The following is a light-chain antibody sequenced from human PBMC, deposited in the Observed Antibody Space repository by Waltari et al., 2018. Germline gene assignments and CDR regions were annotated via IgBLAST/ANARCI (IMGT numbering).Light chain of an antibody. CDR1: RSISRN. Sequence: LTQSPGTLSLSPAERATLSCWACRSISRNVDWYQQKPRQAPRILIYGAATRATGNPDTISGSGSGTDVSLTISGLEPEDAAVYDCQHHFRLPATFGPGTKVES. J-gene: IGKJ1*01. CDR3: QHHFRLPAT. V-gene: IGKV3-20*01. CDR2: GAA.